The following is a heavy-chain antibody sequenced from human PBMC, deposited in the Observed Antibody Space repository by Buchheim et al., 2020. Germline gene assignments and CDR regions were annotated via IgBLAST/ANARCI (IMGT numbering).Heavy chain of an antibody. CDR1: GFTFSNAW. CDR3: TTGQEGLLYGDYENYYYYYMDV. CDR2: IKSKTDGGTT. J-gene: IGHJ6*03. Sequence: EVQLVESGGGLVKPGGSLRLSCAASGFTFSNAWMSWVRQAPGRGLEWVGRIKSKTDGGTTDYAAPVKGRFTISRDDSKNTLYLQMNSLKTEDTAVYYCTTGQEGLLYGDYENYYYYYMDVWGKGTT. D-gene: IGHD4-17*01. V-gene: IGHV3-15*01.